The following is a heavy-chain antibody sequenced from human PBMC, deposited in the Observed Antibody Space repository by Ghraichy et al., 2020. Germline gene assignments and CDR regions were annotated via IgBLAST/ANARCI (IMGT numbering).Heavy chain of an antibody. CDR3: ARGQYYYGSGSYGGQLYYYYGMDV. CDR2: IYTSGST. J-gene: IGHJ6*02. Sequence: SETLSLTCTVSGGSISSGSYYWSWIRQPAGKGLEWIGRIYTSGSTNYNPSLKSRVTISVDTSKNQFSLKLSSVTAADTAVYYCARGQYYYGSGSYGGQLYYYYGMDVWGQGTTVTVSS. CDR1: GGSISSGSYY. V-gene: IGHV4-61*02. D-gene: IGHD3-10*01.